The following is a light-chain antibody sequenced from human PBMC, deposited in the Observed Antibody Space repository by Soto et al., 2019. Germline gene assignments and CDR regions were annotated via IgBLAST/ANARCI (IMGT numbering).Light chain of an antibody. CDR3: PLYSNSPHA. CDR2: GAS. J-gene: IGKJ1*01. V-gene: IGKV3-20*01. CDR1: QRVTTSY. Sequence: EIVLTQSPGTLSLSPGERATLSCRASQRVTTSYLAWFQQKPGQPPRVLIHGASSRANGVPDRFSGSGSGTDFTLTISSRERQDFPVYCCPLYSNSPHAFGQGAKVDIK.